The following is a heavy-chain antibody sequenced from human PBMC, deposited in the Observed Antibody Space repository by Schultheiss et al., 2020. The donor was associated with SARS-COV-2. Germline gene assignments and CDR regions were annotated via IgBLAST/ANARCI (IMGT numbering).Heavy chain of an antibody. D-gene: IGHD6-13*01. Sequence: GESLKISCAASGFTFSSYWMSWVRQAPGKGLEWVANIKQDGSEKYYADSVKGRFTISRDNSKNTLYLQMNSLRAEDTAVYYCAREGHEAAECFQHWGQGTLVTVSS. CDR3: AREGHEAAECFQH. J-gene: IGHJ1*01. CDR2: IKQDGSEK. V-gene: IGHV3-7*01. CDR1: GFTFSSYW.